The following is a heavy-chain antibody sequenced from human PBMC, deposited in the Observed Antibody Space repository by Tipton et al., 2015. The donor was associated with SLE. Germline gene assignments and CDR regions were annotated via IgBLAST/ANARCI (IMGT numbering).Heavy chain of an antibody. Sequence: TLSLTCTVSGGSISSYYWSWIRQPPGKGLEWIGYIYYSGSTHYNPSLKSRVTISVDTSKNQFSLKLSSVTAADTAVYYCARDLRSGYGLGWFDPWGQGTLVTVSS. CDR3: ARDLRSGYGLGWFDP. CDR2: IYYSGST. J-gene: IGHJ5*02. V-gene: IGHV4-59*12. CDR1: GGSISSYY. D-gene: IGHD1-1*01.